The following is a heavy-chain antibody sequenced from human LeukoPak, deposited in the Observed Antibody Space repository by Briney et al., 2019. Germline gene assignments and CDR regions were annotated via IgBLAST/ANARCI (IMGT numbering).Heavy chain of an antibody. Sequence: GGSLRLSCAASGFTFSSYWMHWVRQAPGKGRVWVSRINSDGSSTSYADSVKGRFTISRDNAKNTRYLQMNSLRAEDTAVYYCARENYYDSSGRSLDYWGQGTLVTVSS. D-gene: IGHD3-22*01. CDR2: INSDGSST. CDR3: ARENYYDSSGRSLDY. V-gene: IGHV3-74*01. CDR1: GFTFSSYW. J-gene: IGHJ4*02.